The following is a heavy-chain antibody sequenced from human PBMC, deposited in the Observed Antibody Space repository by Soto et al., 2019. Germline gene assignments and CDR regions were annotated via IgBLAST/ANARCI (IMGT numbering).Heavy chain of an antibody. CDR2: ISGSGGST. CDR3: AKGGSNDFWSGYHFDY. D-gene: IGHD3-3*01. Sequence: EVQLLESGGGLVQPGGSLRLSCAVSGFSFSNYAMSWVRQAPGKGLECVSGISGSGGSTNYADSVKGRFTISRDNSKNTMYLQMNSLSAEDTAVYYCAKGGSNDFWSGYHFDYWGQGTLVTVSS. CDR1: GFSFSNYA. J-gene: IGHJ4*02. V-gene: IGHV3-23*01.